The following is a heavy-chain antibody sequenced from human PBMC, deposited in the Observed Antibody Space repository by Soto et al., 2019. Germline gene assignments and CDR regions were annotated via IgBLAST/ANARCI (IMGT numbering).Heavy chain of an antibody. J-gene: IGHJ3*01. CDR1: GFILNNYA. Sequence: VQLLESGGYLVQPGGSLRLSCVASGFILNNYAMSWVRQAPGKWLEWVSTIGGTDGDSAGVLWYEDSLKGRFTISMDSAATTLFLHMDNLRAEDSALYYCVTRGRNWGAFDFWGQGTTVVVSS. CDR2: IGGTDGDSAGVL. D-gene: IGHD7-27*01. V-gene: IGHV3-23*01. CDR3: VTRGRNWGAFDF.